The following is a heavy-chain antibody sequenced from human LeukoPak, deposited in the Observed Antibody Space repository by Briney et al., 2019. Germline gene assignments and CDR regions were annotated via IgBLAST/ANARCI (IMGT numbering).Heavy chain of an antibody. CDR2: IYHSGST. CDR1: GGSFSGYY. Sequence: SETLSLTCAVSGGSFSGYYLSWIRQPSGKGLEWVGSIYHSGSTYYNPSLKSRVTISVDTSKNQFSLKLSSVTAADTAVYYCARTLAAMVTYFDYWGQGTLVTVSS. J-gene: IGHJ4*02. CDR3: ARTLAAMVTYFDY. V-gene: IGHV4-38-2*01. D-gene: IGHD5-18*01.